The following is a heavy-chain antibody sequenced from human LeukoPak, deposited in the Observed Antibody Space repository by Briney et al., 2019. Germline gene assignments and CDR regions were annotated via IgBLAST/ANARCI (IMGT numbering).Heavy chain of an antibody. CDR2: IIPIFGTA. J-gene: IGHJ6*03. V-gene: IGHV1-69*05. D-gene: IGHD2-21*02. Sequence: SVKVSCKTSGGTFSSYAISWVRQAPGQGLEWMGRIIPIFGTANYAQKFQGRVTITTDESTSTAYMELSSLRSEDTAVYYCARTHIVVVTANYYMDVWGKGTTVTVSS. CDR3: ARTHIVVVTANYYMDV. CDR1: GGTFSSYA.